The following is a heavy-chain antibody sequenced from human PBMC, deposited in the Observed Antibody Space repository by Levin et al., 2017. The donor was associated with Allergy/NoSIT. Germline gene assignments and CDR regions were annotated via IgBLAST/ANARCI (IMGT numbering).Heavy chain of an antibody. CDR2: IIPILGIA. Sequence: SVKVSCKASGGTFSSYAISWVRQAPGQGLEWMGRIIPILGIANYAQKFQGRVTITADKSTSTAYMELSSLRSEDTAVYYCARNLWFGESASDYWGQGTLVTVSS. CDR3: ARNLWFGESASDY. D-gene: IGHD3-10*01. CDR1: GGTFSSYA. J-gene: IGHJ4*02. V-gene: IGHV1-69*04.